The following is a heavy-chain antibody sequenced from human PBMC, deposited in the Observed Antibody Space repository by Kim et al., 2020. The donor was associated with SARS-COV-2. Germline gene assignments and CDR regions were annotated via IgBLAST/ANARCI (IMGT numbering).Heavy chain of an antibody. CDR2: INPRGGST. D-gene: IGHD6-19*01. CDR3: ARDLGAVYSPGWPGFDY. V-gene: IGHV1-46*01. CDR1: GYTFSNYY. Sequence: ASVKVSCKASGYTFSNYYVHWVRQAPGQGLEWMGIINPRGGSTSYAQKFHDRVTMTRDTSTNTFYMELSSLTSEDSAVFYCARDLGAVYSPGWPGFDYWGQGTLVTVSS. J-gene: IGHJ4*02.